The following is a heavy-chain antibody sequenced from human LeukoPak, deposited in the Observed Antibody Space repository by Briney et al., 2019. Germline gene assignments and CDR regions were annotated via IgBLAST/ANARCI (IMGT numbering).Heavy chain of an antibody. CDR3: VKDQIGIFFDS. Sequence: PGGSLRLSCTASGLTFSSYAMGWVRQAPGKGLEWVSSISGSGGATYYADSVKGRLIISRDNSQDTLYLQMNSLRAEDTAVYYCVKDQIGIFFDSWGQGTLVTVSS. J-gene: IGHJ4*02. D-gene: IGHD3-3*01. CDR2: ISGSGGAT. CDR1: GLTFSSYA. V-gene: IGHV3-23*01.